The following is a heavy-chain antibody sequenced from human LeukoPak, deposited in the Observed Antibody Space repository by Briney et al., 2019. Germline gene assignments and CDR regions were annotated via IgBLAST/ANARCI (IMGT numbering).Heavy chain of an antibody. CDR1: GGTFSSYA. CDR3: ARSDRDGYNPFDY. Sequence: SVKVSCKASGGTFSSYAISWVRQAPGQGLEWMGGIIPIFGTANYAQKFQGRVTITADESTSTAYMELSSLRSEDTAVYYCARSDRDGYNPFDYWGQGTLVTVSS. D-gene: IGHD5-24*01. V-gene: IGHV1-69*13. CDR2: IIPIFGTA. J-gene: IGHJ4*02.